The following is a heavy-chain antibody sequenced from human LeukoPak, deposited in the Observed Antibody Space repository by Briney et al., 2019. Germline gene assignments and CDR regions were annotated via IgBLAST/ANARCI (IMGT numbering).Heavy chain of an antibody. CDR3: ARGLGDCSGGSCYGDYYYGMDV. J-gene: IGHJ6*04. CDR2: IIPIFGTA. Sequence: SSVTVSCKASGGTFISYAISWVRQAPGQGLEWMGGIIPIFGTANYAQKFQGGVTITAEESTSTAYMELSSLTSEETAVYYCARGLGDCSGGSCYGDYYYGMDVWGKGTTVTVSS. CDR1: GGTFISYA. V-gene: IGHV1-69*13. D-gene: IGHD2-15*01.